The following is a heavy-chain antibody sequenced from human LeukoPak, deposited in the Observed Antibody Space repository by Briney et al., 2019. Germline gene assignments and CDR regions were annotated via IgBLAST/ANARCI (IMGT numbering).Heavy chain of an antibody. CDR1: GYTFTSYY. V-gene: IGHV1-69*13. CDR2: IIPIFGTA. CDR3: ARVPPPDSSGYKAWFDP. Sequence: ASVKVSCKASGYTFTSYYMHWVRQAPGQGLEWMGGIIPIFGTANYAQKFQGRVTITADESTSTAYMELSSLRSEDTAVYYCARVPPPDSSGYKAWFDPWGQGTLVTVSS. D-gene: IGHD3-22*01. J-gene: IGHJ5*02.